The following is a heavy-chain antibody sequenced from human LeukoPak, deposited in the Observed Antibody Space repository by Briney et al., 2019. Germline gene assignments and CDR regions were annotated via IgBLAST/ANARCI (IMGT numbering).Heavy chain of an antibody. Sequence: SETLSLTCTVSGGSISSYYWGWIRRPPGKGLEWIGSIYHSGSTYYNPSLKSRVTISVDTSERQFSLKLSSVTAADTAAYYCARHMTVTYDAFDIWGQGTMVTVSS. CDR1: GGSISSYY. CDR2: IYHSGST. J-gene: IGHJ3*02. D-gene: IGHD3-22*01. CDR3: ARHMTVTYDAFDI. V-gene: IGHV4-38-2*02.